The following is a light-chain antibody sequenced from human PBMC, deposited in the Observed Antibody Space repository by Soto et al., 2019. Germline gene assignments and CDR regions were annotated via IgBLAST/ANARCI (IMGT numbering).Light chain of an antibody. J-gene: IGLJ2*01. CDR1: SSDVGGYDS. CDR2: DVS. V-gene: IGLV2-14*03. CDR3: ISYTSSSSVV. Sequence: QSALTQPASVSGSPGQSLTISCTGTSSDVGGYDSVSWYQHHPGKAPRLMIYDVSNRPSGISNRFSASKSGNTASLTISGLQAEDEANYYCISYTSSSSVVFGGGTKVTVL.